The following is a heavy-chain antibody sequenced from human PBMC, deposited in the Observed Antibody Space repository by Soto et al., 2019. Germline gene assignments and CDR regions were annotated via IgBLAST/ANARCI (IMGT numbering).Heavy chain of an antibody. CDR1: GFSFRDYF. V-gene: IGHV3-11*01. Sequence: QVQLVESGGGLVTPGESLRVSCAASGFSFRDYFMSWIRQAPGKGLEWVSYIGPYGNTIYYADSVKGRFTISRDDAKNSLYLHMNNLRADDTAVYYCARDDYTYGVYWGQGTPVTVSS. CDR2: IGPYGNTI. D-gene: IGHD2-2*02. CDR3: ARDDYTYGVY. J-gene: IGHJ4*02.